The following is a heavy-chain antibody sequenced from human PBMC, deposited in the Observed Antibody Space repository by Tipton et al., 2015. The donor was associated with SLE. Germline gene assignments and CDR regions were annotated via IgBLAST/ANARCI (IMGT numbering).Heavy chain of an antibody. CDR2: INHRGRT. J-gene: IGHJ4*02. Sequence: TLSLTCAVYGGSFSGYYWSWIRQPPGKGLEWIGEINHRGRTNYNPSLKSRVTMSVDTSKNQFSLKLTSVTAADTAVYYCARRTYDTSGYYFLDYWGQGTLVTVSS. D-gene: IGHD3-22*01. CDR3: ARRTYDTSGYYFLDY. V-gene: IGHV4-34*01. CDR1: GGSFSGYY.